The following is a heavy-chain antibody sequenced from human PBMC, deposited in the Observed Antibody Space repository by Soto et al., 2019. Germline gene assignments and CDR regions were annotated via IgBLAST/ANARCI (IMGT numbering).Heavy chain of an antibody. V-gene: IGHV3-33*01. D-gene: IGHD3-10*02. CDR3: ARDGVGVTTFWGLLYH. Sequence: PGGSLRLSCAVSESIFRGYGMHWVRQAPGKGLEWVAIIRFDGSNIHYADYVMGRFTISRDNSKNMLYLEMNNLRVEDTAVYYCARDGVGVTTFWGLLYHWGQGTLVTV. CDR2: IRFDGSNI. J-gene: IGHJ5*02. CDR1: ESIFRGYG.